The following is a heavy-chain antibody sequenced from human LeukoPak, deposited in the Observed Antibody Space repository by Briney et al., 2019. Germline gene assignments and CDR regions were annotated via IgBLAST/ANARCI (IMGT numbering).Heavy chain of an antibody. J-gene: IGHJ3*02. D-gene: IGHD3-22*01. Sequence: ASVKVSCKASGNTFTGYYMHWVRQAPGQGLEWMGWINPNSGGTNYAQKFQGRVTMTRDTSISTAYMELSRLRSDDTAVYYCAREGSQSYYYDSSGYSGAFDIWGQGTMVTVSS. V-gene: IGHV1-2*02. CDR2: INPNSGGT. CDR3: AREGSQSYYYDSSGYSGAFDI. CDR1: GNTFTGYY.